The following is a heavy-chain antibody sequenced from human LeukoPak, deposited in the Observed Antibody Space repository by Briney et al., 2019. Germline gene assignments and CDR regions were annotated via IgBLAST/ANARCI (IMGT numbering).Heavy chain of an antibody. J-gene: IGHJ3*02. CDR3: ARRMTRPEAFDI. CDR1: GGSVSSGIYY. CDR2: IYYTGST. V-gene: IGHV4-61*01. Sequence: SETLSLTCTVSGGSVSSGIYYWIWIRQPPGKGLEWIGYIYYTGSTNYNPSLKSRVTMSVDTSTNQFSLKLSSVTAADTAVYYCARRMTRPEAFDIWGQGTMVTVPS.